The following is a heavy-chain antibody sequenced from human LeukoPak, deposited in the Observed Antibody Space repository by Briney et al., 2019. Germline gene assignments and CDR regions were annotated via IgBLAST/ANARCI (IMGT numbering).Heavy chain of an antibody. CDR1: GFIFSPYA. D-gene: IGHD7-27*01. CDR2: ISSTYDI. Sequence: GGSLRLSCAASGFIFSPYAMNWVRQAPGRGLEWVSYISSTYDIYYSDSVRGRFTISRDNAKNSVYLRMNSLRDEDTAVYYCARDHNWGFDFWGQGTLVAVSS. V-gene: IGHV3-48*02. CDR3: ARDHNWGFDF. J-gene: IGHJ4*02.